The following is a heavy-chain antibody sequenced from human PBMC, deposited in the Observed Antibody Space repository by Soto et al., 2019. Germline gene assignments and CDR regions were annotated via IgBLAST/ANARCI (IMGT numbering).Heavy chain of an antibody. V-gene: IGHV1-18*01. J-gene: IGHJ4*02. CDR1: GGTFSSYT. CDR3: ARDSPPVDY. CDR2: IIPNNGNT. Sequence: ASVKVSCKASGGTFSSYTISWVRQAPGQGLEWMGRIIPNNGNTKYAQKLQGRVTMTADTSTSTAYMELRSLRSDDTAVYYCARDSPPVDYWGQGTLVTVSS.